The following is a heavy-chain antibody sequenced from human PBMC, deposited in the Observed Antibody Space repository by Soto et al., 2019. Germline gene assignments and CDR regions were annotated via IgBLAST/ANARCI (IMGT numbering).Heavy chain of an antibody. V-gene: IGHV1-2*04. Sequence: ASVKVSCKASGYTFTGYYMHWVRQAPGQGLEWMGWINPNSGGTDEAQKFQGWLTMTGDTSISTAYMARSRLRSDDTAVYYCARDGYCSGGSCYGWFDPWGQGTLVTVSS. J-gene: IGHJ5*02. CDR2: INPNSGGT. CDR3: ARDGYCSGGSCYGWFDP. CDR1: GYTFTGYY. D-gene: IGHD2-15*01.